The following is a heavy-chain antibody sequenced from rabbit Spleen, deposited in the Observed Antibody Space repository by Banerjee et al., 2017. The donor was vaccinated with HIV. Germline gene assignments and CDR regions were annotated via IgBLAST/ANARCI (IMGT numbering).Heavy chain of an antibody. CDR2: IAGSSSGFT. V-gene: IGHV1S45*01. CDR3: ARDLTGVIGWNFGW. J-gene: IGHJ3*01. CDR1: GFSFSSSYY. Sequence: QEQLVESGGDLVQPEGSLTLTCTASGFSFSSSYYMCWVRQAPGKGLEWISCIAGSSSGFTYSATWAKGRFTISKTSSTTVTLQMTSLTVADTATYFCARDLTGVIGWNFGWWGQGTLVTVS. D-gene: IGHD4-1*01.